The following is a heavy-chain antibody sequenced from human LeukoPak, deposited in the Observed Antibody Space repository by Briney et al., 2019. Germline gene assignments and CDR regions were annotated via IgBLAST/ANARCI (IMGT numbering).Heavy chain of an antibody. CDR2: ISSSSSTI. D-gene: IGHD5-18*01. J-gene: IGHJ3*02. CDR3: AREGYSYGGLDAFDI. Sequence: GGSLRLSCAASGFMFSRYGMTWVRQAPGKGLEWVSYISSSSSTIKYADSVKGRFTISRDNAKNSLYLQMNSLRAEDTAVYYCAREGYSYGGLDAFDIWGQGTMVTVSS. V-gene: IGHV3-48*04. CDR1: GFMFSRYG.